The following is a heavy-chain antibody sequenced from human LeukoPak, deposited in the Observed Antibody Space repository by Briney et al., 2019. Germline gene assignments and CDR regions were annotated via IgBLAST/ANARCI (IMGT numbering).Heavy chain of an antibody. Sequence: SETLSLTCAVSGGSLKNSFGNWIGHPAGRRLDGIERLFSPGATAHSPPPTYNPSLRSRVSMSVDVSKNQFSLTLTSVPAADTAVYYCARVGSTDWYFDLWGRGSLVTVSS. J-gene: IGHJ2*01. CDR3: ARVGSTDWYFDL. D-gene: IGHD2-8*02. CDR1: GGSLKNSF. V-gene: IGHV4-4*07. CDR2: LFSPGATAHSPPP.